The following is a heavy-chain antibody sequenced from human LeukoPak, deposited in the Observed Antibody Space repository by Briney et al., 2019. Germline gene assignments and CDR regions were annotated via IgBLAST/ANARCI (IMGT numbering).Heavy chain of an antibody. CDR2: INPSGGST. CDR1: GYTFTSYY. D-gene: IGHD1-26*01. V-gene: IGHV1-46*01. Sequence: ASVKVSCKASGYTFTSYYMHWVRQAPGQGLEWMGIINPSGGSTSYAQKFQGRVTMTRDVSTSTVYMELSSLRSEDTAVYYCARTVVGSGSYYYFDYWGQGTLVTVSS. CDR3: ARTVVGSGSYYYFDY. J-gene: IGHJ4*02.